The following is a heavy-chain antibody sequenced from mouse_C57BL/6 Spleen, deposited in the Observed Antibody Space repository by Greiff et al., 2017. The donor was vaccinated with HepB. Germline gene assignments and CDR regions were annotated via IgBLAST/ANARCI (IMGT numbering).Heavy chain of an antibody. CDR3: ARDYYGSSYFDY. D-gene: IGHD1-1*01. J-gene: IGHJ2*01. Sequence: QVQLQQPGAELVRPGSSVKLSCKASGYTFTSYWMDWVKQRPGQGLEWIGNIYPSDSETHYNQKVKDKATLTVEKSSSTAYMQLSRLTSEHSAVDDCARDYYGSSYFDYWGQGTTLTVSS. CDR2: IYPSDSET. CDR1: GYTFTSYW. V-gene: IGHV1-61*01.